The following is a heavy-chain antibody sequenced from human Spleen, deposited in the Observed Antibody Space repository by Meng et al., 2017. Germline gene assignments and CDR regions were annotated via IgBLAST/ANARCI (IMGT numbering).Heavy chain of an antibody. J-gene: IGHJ4*02. CDR1: GGSFSDYY. D-gene: IGHD4-11*01. Sequence: QVRLKQCGAGLLEPSETLSLTCVVSGGSFSDYYWSWIRQPPGKGLEWIGEINHSGSTNYNPSLESRATISVDTSQNNLSLKLSSVTAADSAVYYCARGPTTMAHDFDYWGQGTLVTVSS. V-gene: IGHV4-34*01. CDR2: INHSGST. CDR3: ARGPTTMAHDFDY.